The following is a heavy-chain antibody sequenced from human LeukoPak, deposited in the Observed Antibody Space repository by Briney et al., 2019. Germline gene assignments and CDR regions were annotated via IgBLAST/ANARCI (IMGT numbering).Heavy chain of an antibody. V-gene: IGHV3-74*01. CDR2: VNPQGSDT. CDR1: GFTFSSYA. Sequence: GGSLRLSCAASGFTFSSYAMSWVRQAPGKGLVWVSRVNPQGSDTSYTDSVKGRFTISRDNAKDSLHLQMDNLRAEDTAVYYCARARWSSTGWFLGYWGQGTLVAVSS. D-gene: IGHD6-19*01. J-gene: IGHJ4*02. CDR3: ARARWSSTGWFLGY.